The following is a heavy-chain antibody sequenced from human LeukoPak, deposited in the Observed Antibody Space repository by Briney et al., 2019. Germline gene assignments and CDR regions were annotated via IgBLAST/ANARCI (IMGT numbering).Heavy chain of an antibody. V-gene: IGHV1-69*01. D-gene: IGHD6-6*01. CDR1: GGTFSSYA. J-gene: IGHJ4*02. Sequence: ASVKVSCKASGGTFSSYAISWVRQAPGHGLEWMGGIIPIFGTANYAQKFQGRVTITADHSTSTAYMERSSLRSEDTAVYYCARAIIAARLVYFDYWGQGTLVTVSS. CDR3: ARAIIAARLVYFDY. CDR2: IIPIFGTA.